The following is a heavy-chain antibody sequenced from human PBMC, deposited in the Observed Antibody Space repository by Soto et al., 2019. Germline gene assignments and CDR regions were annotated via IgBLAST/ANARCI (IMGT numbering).Heavy chain of an antibody. J-gene: IGHJ4*02. CDR1: GGSFSGYY. CDR2: INDGGST. CDR3: ARGPKKLIY. Sequence: QVQLQQWGARLLKPSETLSLTCGVSGGSFSGYYWTWIRQPPGKGLEWIGAINDGGSTNYNPSLKNRVTMSVDTSKNQFSLKLDSVTAADTAVYYCARGPKKLIYWSQGTLVTVSS. D-gene: IGHD2-8*01. V-gene: IGHV4-34*02.